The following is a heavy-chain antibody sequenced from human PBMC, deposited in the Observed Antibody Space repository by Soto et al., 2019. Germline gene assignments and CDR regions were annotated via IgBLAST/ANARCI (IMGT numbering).Heavy chain of an antibody. CDR2: IYYSGTT. V-gene: IGHV4-39*01. CDR1: GGSISRSNYY. CDR3: AIHPRQSTSYVDY. J-gene: IGHJ4*02. D-gene: IGHD2-2*01. Sequence: QLQLQESGPGLVKPSETLSLTCTVSGGSISRSNYYWGWIRQPPGKGLEWIGNIYYSGTTYYNPTLKSRFTKSVDTSKNQFSLKLSSVTATDTAVYYCAIHPRQSTSYVDYWGQGTLVTVSS.